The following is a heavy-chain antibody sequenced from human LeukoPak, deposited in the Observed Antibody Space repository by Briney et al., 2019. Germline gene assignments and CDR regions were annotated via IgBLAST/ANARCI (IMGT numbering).Heavy chain of an antibody. CDR3: AKDYSGYGSDYFDY. CDR1: GFTFSSYG. CDR2: MSYDGSNK. D-gene: IGHD5-12*01. V-gene: IGHV3-30*18. Sequence: GGSLRLSCAASGFTFSSYGMHWVRQAPGKGLEWVAVMSYDGSNKYYADSVKGRFTISRDNSKNTLYLQMNSLRAEDTAVYYCAKDYSGYGSDYFDYWGQGTLVTVSS. J-gene: IGHJ4*02.